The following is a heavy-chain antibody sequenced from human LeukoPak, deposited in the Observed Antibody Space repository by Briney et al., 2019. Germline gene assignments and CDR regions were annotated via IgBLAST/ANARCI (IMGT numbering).Heavy chain of an antibody. V-gene: IGHV1-69*13. CDR2: IIPIFGTA. CDR1: GGTFSSYA. J-gene: IGHJ2*01. Sequence: SVKVSCKASGGTFSSYAISWVQQAPGQGLEWMGGIIPIFGTANYAQKFQGRVTITADESTSTAYMELSSLRSEDTAVYYCARDRGTMVSMGFDLWGRGTLVTVSS. D-gene: IGHD3-10*01. CDR3: ARDRGTMVSMGFDL.